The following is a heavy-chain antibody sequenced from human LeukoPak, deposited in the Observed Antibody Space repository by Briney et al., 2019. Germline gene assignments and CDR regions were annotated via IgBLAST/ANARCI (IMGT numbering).Heavy chain of an antibody. D-gene: IGHD3-3*01. J-gene: IGHJ4*02. Sequence: ASVKVSCKASGYTFTGYYMHWVRQAPGQGLEWMGRINPNSGGTNYAQKFQGRVTMTRDTSISTAYMELSRLRSDDTAVYYCARDYDFWSGYSPFDYWGQGTLVTVSS. CDR1: GYTFTGYY. V-gene: IGHV1-2*06. CDR2: INPNSGGT. CDR3: ARDYDFWSGYSPFDY.